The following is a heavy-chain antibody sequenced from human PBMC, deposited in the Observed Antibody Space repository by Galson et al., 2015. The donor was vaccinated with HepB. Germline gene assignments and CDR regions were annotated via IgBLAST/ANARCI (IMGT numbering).Heavy chain of an antibody. CDR1: GITLYRYN. CDR2: ISSGSSYI. V-gene: IGHV3-21*01. D-gene: IGHD5-12*01. CDR3: ARDSHCGGYGCYFDY. Sequence: SLRLSCAASGITLYRYNMNWVRQAPGKGLEWVASISSGSSYIYYADSVKGRFTISRDNTKNSVSLHMSSLRAEDTAVYYCARDSHCGGYGCYFDYWGQGTLVTVSS. J-gene: IGHJ4*02.